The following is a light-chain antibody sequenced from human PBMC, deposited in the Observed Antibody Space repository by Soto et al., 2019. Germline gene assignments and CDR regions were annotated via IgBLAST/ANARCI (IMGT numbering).Light chain of an antibody. CDR1: QSISSW. J-gene: IGKJ1*01. Sequence: DIQMTQSPSTLSASVGDRVTITCRASQSISSWLAWYQQKSGKAPKLLIYKASSLESGVPSRFSGSGSGTEFTLTISSLQPDDFATYYFQQYNSHRRTFGQGTKVEIK. CDR2: KAS. V-gene: IGKV1-5*03. CDR3: QQYNSHRRT.